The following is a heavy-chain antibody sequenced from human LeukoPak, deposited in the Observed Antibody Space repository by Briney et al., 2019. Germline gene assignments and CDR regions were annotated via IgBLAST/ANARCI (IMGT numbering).Heavy chain of an antibody. J-gene: IGHJ4*02. CDR1: GFTFSNYA. CDR3: AKDRLVTVIRGFGY. D-gene: IGHD2-21*02. Sequence: GGSLRLSCAASGFTFSNYAMSWVRQAPGKGLEWVSAVSGSGGSTYYADSAKGRFTISRDNSKNALYLQMNSLRVEDTALYYCAKDRLVTVIRGFGYWGQGILVTVSS. V-gene: IGHV3-23*01. CDR2: VSGSGGST.